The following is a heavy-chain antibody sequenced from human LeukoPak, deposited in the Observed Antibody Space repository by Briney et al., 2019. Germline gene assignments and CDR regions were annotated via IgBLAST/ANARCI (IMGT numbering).Heavy chain of an antibody. V-gene: IGHV3-33*01. J-gene: IGHJ3*02. CDR1: GFTFSSYG. Sequence: PGRSLRLSCAASGFTFSSYGMHWVRQAPGKRLEWVAVIWYDGSNKYYADSVKGRFTISRDNSKNTLYLQMNSLRAEDTAVYYCARQMTPDAFDIWGQGTMVTVSS. CDR2: IWYDGSNK. D-gene: IGHD2-15*01. CDR3: ARQMTPDAFDI.